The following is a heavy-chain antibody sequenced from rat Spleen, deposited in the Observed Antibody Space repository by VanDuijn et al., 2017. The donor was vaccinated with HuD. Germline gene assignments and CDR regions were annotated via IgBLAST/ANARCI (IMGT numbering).Heavy chain of an antibody. Sequence: QVQLKESGPGLVQPSQTLSLTCTVSGFSLTSNGVSWVRQPPGKGLEWIATISSNGSTFYNSALKSRLSISRDTSKSQVFLKMNSLQTEDTAIYFCTALLPPFTYWGQGTLVTVSS. V-gene: IGHV2S12*01. CDR1: GFSLTSNG. D-gene: IGHD1-1*01. CDR3: TALLPPFTY. CDR2: ISSNGST. J-gene: IGHJ3*01.